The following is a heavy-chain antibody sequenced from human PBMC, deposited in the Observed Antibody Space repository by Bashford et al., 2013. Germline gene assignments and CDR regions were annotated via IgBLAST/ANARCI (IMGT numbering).Heavy chain of an antibody. J-gene: IGHJ4*02. D-gene: IGHD5-18*01. CDR3: ARGPSEGSYGNIDY. CDR2: ISYTGRT. Sequence: SETLSLTCTVSGGSISSYYWSWIRQPPGKGLEWMGTISYTGRTYDNPSLKSRVTISADTSKNQFSLKLSSVTAADTAVYYCARGPSEGSYGNIDYWGQGTLVTVSS. V-gene: IGHV4-59*01. CDR1: GGSISSYY.